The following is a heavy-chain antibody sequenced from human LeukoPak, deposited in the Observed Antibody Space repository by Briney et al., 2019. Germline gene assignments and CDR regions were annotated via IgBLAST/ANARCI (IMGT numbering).Heavy chain of an antibody. CDR1: GDSITATSYY. V-gene: IGHV4-39*01. CDR2: IYYSGNT. Sequence: SETLSLTCSVSGDSITATSYYWAWIRQPPGEGLEWIGSIYYSGNTNYDPSLRSRVTISVDTSKNQFSLSLSSVTAADTVVYYCARQIRYTYDPNWFHPWGQGTLVTVSS. CDR3: ARQIRYTYDPNWFHP. D-gene: IGHD5-12*01. J-gene: IGHJ5*02.